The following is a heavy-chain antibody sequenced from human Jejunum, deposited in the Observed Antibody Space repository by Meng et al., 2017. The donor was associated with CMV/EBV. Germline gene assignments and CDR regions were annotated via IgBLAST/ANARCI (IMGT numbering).Heavy chain of an antibody. Sequence: ASSGVRQDPGRGLEWMGRIIPSLGTANYTQKCQGRVTITTDESTGTAYMELSSLRSEDTAVYYCARAVNIVVVPAAISYYYGMDVWGQGTTVTVSS. CDR3: ARAVNIVVVPAAISYYYGMDV. D-gene: IGHD2-2*01. V-gene: IGHV1-69*05. CDR2: IIPSLGTA. CDR1: A. J-gene: IGHJ6*02.